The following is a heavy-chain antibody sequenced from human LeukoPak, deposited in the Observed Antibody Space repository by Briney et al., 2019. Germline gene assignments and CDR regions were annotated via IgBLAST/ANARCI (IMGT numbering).Heavy chain of an antibody. Sequence: GGSLRLSCAASGFTVSSNYMNWVRQAPGKGLEWVSYISSSGFTLNYADSVKGRFTISRDNAKNSLYLQMNSLRAEDTAVYYCARGVPKTSYYYYYMDVWGKGTTVTVSS. V-gene: IGHV3-48*01. CDR1: GFTVSSNY. J-gene: IGHJ6*03. D-gene: IGHD4-11*01. CDR3: ARGVPKTSYYYYYMDV. CDR2: ISSSGFTL.